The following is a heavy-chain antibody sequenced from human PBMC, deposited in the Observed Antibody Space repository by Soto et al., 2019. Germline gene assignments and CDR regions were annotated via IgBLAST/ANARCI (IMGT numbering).Heavy chain of an antibody. V-gene: IGHV1-69*01. D-gene: IGHD3-22*01. Sequence: QVQLVQSGAEVKKPGSSVKVSCTASGGTFSSYAISWVRQAPGQGLEWMGGIIPIFGTANYAQKFQGRVTITADESTSPAYRELSSLRSEDTAVSYCASSYYYDSSVLDYWGQGPLVTVSS. J-gene: IGHJ4*02. CDR1: GGTFSSYA. CDR2: IIPIFGTA. CDR3: ASSYYYDSSVLDY.